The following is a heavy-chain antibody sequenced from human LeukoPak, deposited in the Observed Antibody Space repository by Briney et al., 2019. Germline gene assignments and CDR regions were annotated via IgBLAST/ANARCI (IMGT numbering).Heavy chain of an antibody. CDR2: IIPIFGTA. D-gene: IGHD1-20*01. J-gene: IGHJ6*02. V-gene: IGHV1-69*13. Sequence: SVTVSCTASGGTFSSYAISWVRQAPGQGLEWMGGIIPIFGTANYAQKFQGRVTITADESTSTAYMELSSLRSEDTAVYYCARGPRITGTSYYYYGMDVWGQGTTVTVSS. CDR1: GGTFSSYA. CDR3: ARGPRITGTSYYYYGMDV.